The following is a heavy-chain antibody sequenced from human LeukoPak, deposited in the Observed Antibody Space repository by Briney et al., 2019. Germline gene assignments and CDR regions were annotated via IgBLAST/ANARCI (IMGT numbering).Heavy chain of an antibody. Sequence: APVKVSCKASGYTFTGYYIHWLRQAPGQGLEWMGFINPNSGGTNYAQKFQGRVNMTRDTSISTAYMELSSLTSDDTAVYYCARDLEGYHYGSGNYPQWGQGTLITVSS. V-gene: IGHV1-2*02. D-gene: IGHD3-10*01. CDR3: ARDLEGYHYGSGNYPQ. CDR1: GYTFTGYY. CDR2: INPNSGGT. J-gene: IGHJ4*02.